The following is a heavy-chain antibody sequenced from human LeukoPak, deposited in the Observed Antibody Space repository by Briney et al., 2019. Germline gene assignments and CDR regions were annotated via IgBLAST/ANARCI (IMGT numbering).Heavy chain of an antibody. J-gene: IGHJ4*02. D-gene: IGHD2-15*01. CDR2: INDDGSTT. CDR1: GFTIRNSW. Sequence: GGSLRLSCAASGFTIRNSWMHWVRQAPGKGLVWVSRINDDGSTTNYADSVKGRFTISRDIAKNTLYLQMNSLSGEDTAVYYCARALGSCSEFWGQGTLVTVSS. CDR3: ARALGSCSEF. V-gene: IGHV3-74*01.